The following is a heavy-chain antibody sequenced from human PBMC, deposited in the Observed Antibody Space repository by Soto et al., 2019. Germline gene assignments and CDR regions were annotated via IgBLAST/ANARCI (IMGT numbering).Heavy chain of an antibody. CDR1: GYSFSNNG. D-gene: IGHD4-17*01. J-gene: IGHJ4*02. CDR3: ARDLGYGDYGTDF. V-gene: IGHV1-18*04. CDR2: INGDNGNT. Sequence: QVQLVQSGAEVKKPGAAVKVSCQASGYSFSNNGLSWLRQAPGQGFEWMGWINGDNGNTNYAQKLQGRVTMTTDTSTSTAYMELRSLRSDDTAVYYCARDLGYGDYGTDFWGQGTLVTVSS.